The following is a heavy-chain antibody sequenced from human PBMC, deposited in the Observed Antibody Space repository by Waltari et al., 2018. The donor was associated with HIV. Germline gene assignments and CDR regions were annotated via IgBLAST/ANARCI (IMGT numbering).Heavy chain of an antibody. CDR2: ICTGGST. CDR3: ASPDTTMVHGHYYFYHMDV. V-gene: IGHV3-66*01. D-gene: IGHD5-18*01. J-gene: IGHJ6*02. CDR1: GFTVSSNY. Sequence: EVQLVESGGGLVQPGGSLRLSCAASGFTVSSNYMSWVRQAPGKGREWVSLICTGGSTYYADSVKGRFTISRDNSKNTLYLQMNSLRAEDTAVYYCASPDTTMVHGHYYFYHMDVWGQGTTVTVSS.